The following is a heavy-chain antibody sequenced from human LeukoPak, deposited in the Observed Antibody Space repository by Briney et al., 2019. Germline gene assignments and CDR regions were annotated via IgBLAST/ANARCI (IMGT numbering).Heavy chain of an antibody. CDR2: ISAYNGNT. J-gene: IGHJ5*02. CDR1: GYTLTELS. CDR3: ARYSVYGNWFDP. Sequence: ASVKVSCKVSGYTLTELSMHWVRQAPGQGLEWMGWISAYNGNTNYAQKLQGRVTMTTDTSTSTAYMELRSLRSDDTAVYYCARYSVYGNWFDPWGQGTLVTVSS. V-gene: IGHV1-18*01. D-gene: IGHD5/OR15-5a*01.